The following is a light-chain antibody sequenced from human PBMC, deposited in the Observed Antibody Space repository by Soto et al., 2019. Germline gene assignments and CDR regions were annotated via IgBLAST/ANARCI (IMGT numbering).Light chain of an antibody. CDR3: QKHGSSPGVT. CDR1: QSISTF. V-gene: IGKV3-20*01. Sequence: EIVLTQSPGTLSLSPGERATLSCRASQSISTFLAWYQQKPGQAPRLLIYGASTRATGIPARFSGSGSGTEFTLTISRLEPEDLAVYYCQKHGSSPGVTFGQGTRLDI. CDR2: GAS. J-gene: IGKJ5*01.